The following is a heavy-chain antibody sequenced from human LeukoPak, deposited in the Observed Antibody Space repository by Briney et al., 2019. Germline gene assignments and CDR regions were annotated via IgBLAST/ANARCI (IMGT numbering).Heavy chain of an antibody. D-gene: IGHD1-14*01. J-gene: IGHJ4*02. CDR2: INPNSGGT. CDR3: ARPEQGWYITELGY. Sequence: ASVKVSCKASGYTFTRYYMLWVRQAPGQGLEWMGWINPNSGGTNYAQKFQGRVTMTRDTSISTAYMELSRLRSDDTAVYYCARPEQGWYITELGYWGQGTLVTVSS. CDR1: GYTFTRYY. V-gene: IGHV1-2*02.